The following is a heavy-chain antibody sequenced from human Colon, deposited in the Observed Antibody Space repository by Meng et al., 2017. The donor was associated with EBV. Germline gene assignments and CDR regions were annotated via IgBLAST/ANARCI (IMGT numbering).Heavy chain of an antibody. CDR3: ASFDHIPRRNYFDY. J-gene: IGHJ4*02. CDR2: IHHSGSA. Sequence: GERRSAGPGLVEPHTHLSLTWTFCGGCRSSGNYYWSWIRQPPGKGLEWIGYIHHSGSAYYNPSLKSRVSISVDTSKNQFSLNLNSMTAADTAVYYCASFDHIPRRNYFDYWGQGTLVTVSS. D-gene: IGHD2-21*01. V-gene: IGHV4-30-4*01. CDR1: GGCRSSGNYY.